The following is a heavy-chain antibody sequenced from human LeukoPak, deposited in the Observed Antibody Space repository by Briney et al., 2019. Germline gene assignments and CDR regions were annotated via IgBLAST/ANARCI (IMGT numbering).Heavy chain of an antibody. V-gene: IGHV3-48*04. CDR1: GFSLSSYG. Sequence: GGSLRLSCAASGFSLSSYGMNWVRQAPGKGLEWVSYFSSSTTIIYYADSVKGRFTISRDNARNSLYLQMSSLRVEDTAIYYCARAAGITAPGTRFDYFDSWGQGALVTVSS. CDR2: FSSSTTII. J-gene: IGHJ4*02. D-gene: IGHD6-13*01. CDR3: ARAAGITAPGTRFDYFDS.